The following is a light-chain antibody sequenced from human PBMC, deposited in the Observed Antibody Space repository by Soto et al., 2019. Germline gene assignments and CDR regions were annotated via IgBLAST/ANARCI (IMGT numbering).Light chain of an antibody. CDR1: HSVRSS. CDR3: QQYNEWPET. J-gene: IGKJ1*01. V-gene: IGKV3-15*01. Sequence: EIVLTPSPATLSLSPGERATLSCRASHSVRSSLAWYQQKPGQAPRLLIHGASTRATGIPGRFSGSGSGTEFTLIISSLQSEDFAVYYCQQYNEWPETFGHGTKVDIK. CDR2: GAS.